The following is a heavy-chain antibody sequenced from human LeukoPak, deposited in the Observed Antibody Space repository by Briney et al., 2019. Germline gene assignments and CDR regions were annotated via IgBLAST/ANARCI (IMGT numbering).Heavy chain of an antibody. Sequence: GGSLRLSCAASRFTFSSYSMNWVRQAPGKGLEWVSSISSSGSYIYYADSVKGRFTISRDNAKNSLYLQMNSLRAEDTAVYYCARGMSRVRGVIITLFDYWGQGTLVTVSS. J-gene: IGHJ4*02. CDR3: ARGMSRVRGVIITLFDY. CDR1: RFTFSSYS. D-gene: IGHD3-10*01. V-gene: IGHV3-21*01. CDR2: ISSSGSYI.